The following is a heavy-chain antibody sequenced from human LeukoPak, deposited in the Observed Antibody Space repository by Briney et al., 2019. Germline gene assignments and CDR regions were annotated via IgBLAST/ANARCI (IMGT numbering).Heavy chain of an antibody. Sequence: SQTLSLTCTVSGGSISSGSYYWSWIRQPAGKGLEWIGRIYTSGSPNYNPSLKSRVTISVDRSKNQFSLKLSSVTAADTAVYYCAREADYYGSGSYGPGFRDPYYFDYWGQGTLVTVSS. J-gene: IGHJ4*02. CDR3: AREADYYGSGSYGPGFRDPYYFDY. D-gene: IGHD3-10*01. CDR2: IYTSGSP. V-gene: IGHV4-61*02. CDR1: GGSISSGSYY.